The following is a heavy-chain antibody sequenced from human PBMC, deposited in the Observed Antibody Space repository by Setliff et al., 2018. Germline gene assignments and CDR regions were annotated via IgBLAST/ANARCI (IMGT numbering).Heavy chain of an antibody. Sequence: GWSLRLSCAASGFTLSSYGMHWVRQAPGKGLEWVAFIRYDGSNKYYADSVKGRFTISRDNSKNTLYLQMNSLRAEDTAVYYCTTGIAAAGTGAHYWGQGTLVTVSS. CDR1: GFTLSSYG. CDR2: IRYDGSNK. D-gene: IGHD6-13*01. CDR3: TTGIAAAGTGAHY. J-gene: IGHJ4*02. V-gene: IGHV3-30*02.